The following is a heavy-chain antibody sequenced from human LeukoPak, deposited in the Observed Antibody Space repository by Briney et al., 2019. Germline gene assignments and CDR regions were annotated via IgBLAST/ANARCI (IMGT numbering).Heavy chain of an antibody. Sequence: ETLSLTCTVSGGSISSSSYYWGWIRQPPGKGLEWVSAISGSGGSTYYADSVKGRFTISRDNSKSTLYLQMNSLRAEDTAVYYCAKSLWFGAYYFDYWGQGTLVTVSS. CDR2: ISGSGGST. D-gene: IGHD3-10*01. V-gene: IGHV3-23*01. CDR3: AKSLWFGAYYFDY. J-gene: IGHJ4*02. CDR1: GGSISSSSYY.